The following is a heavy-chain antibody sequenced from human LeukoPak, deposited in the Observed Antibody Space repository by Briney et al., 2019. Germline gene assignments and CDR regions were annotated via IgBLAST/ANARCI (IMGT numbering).Heavy chain of an antibody. Sequence: SETLSLTCTVSGGSISSGSYYWSWIRQPAGKGLEWIGRIYTSGSTNYNPSLKSRVTISVDTSKNQFSLKLSSVTAADTAVYYCARSSIVVVPAEVWFDPWGQGTLVTVSS. CDR3: ARSSIVVVPAEVWFDP. V-gene: IGHV4-61*02. CDR2: IYTSGST. J-gene: IGHJ5*02. CDR1: GGSISSGSYY. D-gene: IGHD2-2*01.